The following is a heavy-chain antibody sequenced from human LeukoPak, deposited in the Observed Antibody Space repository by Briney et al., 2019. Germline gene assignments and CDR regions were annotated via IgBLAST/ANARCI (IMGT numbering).Heavy chain of an antibody. CDR2: IYASGST. J-gene: IGHJ5*02. Sequence: SETLSLTCTVSGGSISSYYWSWIRQPAGKGLEWIGRIYASGSTNYSPSLKSRVTMSVDTSKNQFSLKLSSVTAADTAVYYCARDIVGYGLLGWFDPWGQGTLVTVSS. CDR3: ARDIVGYGLLGWFDP. D-gene: IGHD3-16*02. CDR1: GGSISSYY. V-gene: IGHV4-4*07.